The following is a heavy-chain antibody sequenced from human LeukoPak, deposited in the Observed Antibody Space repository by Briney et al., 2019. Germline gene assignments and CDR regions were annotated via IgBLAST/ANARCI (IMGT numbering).Heavy chain of an antibody. Sequence: PGGSLRLSCAASGFTFSSYAMSWVRQAPGRGLEWVSGISGSGGTTYYADSVKGRFTISRDNSKKTVYLQMNSLRAEDTAVYYCARGYCSGGSCNTGYNWFDPWGQGTLVTVSS. CDR3: ARGYCSGGSCNTGYNWFDP. CDR1: GFTFSSYA. D-gene: IGHD2-15*01. V-gene: IGHV3-23*01. CDR2: ISGSGGTT. J-gene: IGHJ5*02.